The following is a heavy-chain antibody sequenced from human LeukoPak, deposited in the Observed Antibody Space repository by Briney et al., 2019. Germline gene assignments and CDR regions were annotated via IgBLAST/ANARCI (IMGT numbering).Heavy chain of an antibody. J-gene: IGHJ4*02. V-gene: IGHV4-4*07. CDR2: IYTSGST. CDR3: ARDLFRGAFDY. CDR1: GGSISSYY. D-gene: IGHD3-10*01. Sequence: ASETLSLTCTVSGGSISSYYWSWIRQPAGKGLEWIGRIYTSGSTSYNPSLKSLGTMSVDTSKNQFSLTRSSVTAADTAVYYCARDLFRGAFDYWGQGTLVTVSS.